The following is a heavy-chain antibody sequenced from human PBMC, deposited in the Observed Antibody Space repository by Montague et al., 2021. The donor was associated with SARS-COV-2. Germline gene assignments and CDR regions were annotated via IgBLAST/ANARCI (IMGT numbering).Heavy chain of an antibody. CDR1: GFTFSSYG. CDR3: AKDFMSLMVYAMVYYYYGMDV. CDR2: ISYDGSNK. Sequence: SLRLSCAASGFTFSSYGMHWVRQAPGKGLEWVAVISYDGSNKYYADSVKGRFTISRDNSKNTLYLQMNSLRAEDTAVYCCAKDFMSLMVYAMVYYYYGMDVWGQGTTVTVSS. J-gene: IGHJ6*02. D-gene: IGHD2-8*01. V-gene: IGHV3-30*18.